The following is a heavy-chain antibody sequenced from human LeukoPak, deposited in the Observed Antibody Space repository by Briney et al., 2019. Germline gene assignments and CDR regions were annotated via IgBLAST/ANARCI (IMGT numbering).Heavy chain of an antibody. CDR1: GGTYSSYA. D-gene: IGHD6-6*01. V-gene: IGHV1-69*04. Sequence: SVKVSCKASGGTYSSYAISWVRQAPGQGLEWMGRIIPILGIANYAQKFQGRVTITADKSTSTAYMELSSLRSEDTAVYYCASSGSSGVYWGQGTLVTVSS. J-gene: IGHJ4*02. CDR2: IIPILGIA. CDR3: ASSGSSGVY.